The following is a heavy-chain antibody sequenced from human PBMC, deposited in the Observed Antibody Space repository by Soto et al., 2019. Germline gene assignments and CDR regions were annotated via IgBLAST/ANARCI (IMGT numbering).Heavy chain of an antibody. CDR2: INPNSGGT. CDR1: GYTFTGYY. V-gene: IGHV1-2*04. Sequence: QVQLVQSGAEVKKPGASVKVSCKASGYTFTGYYMHWVRQAPGQGLEWMGWINPNSGGTNYAQKFQGWVXXTXDXXVSTAYMELSRLRSDDTAVYYCAREHDYGDYGFDYWGQGTLVTVSS. CDR3: AREHDYGDYGFDY. J-gene: IGHJ4*02. D-gene: IGHD4-17*01.